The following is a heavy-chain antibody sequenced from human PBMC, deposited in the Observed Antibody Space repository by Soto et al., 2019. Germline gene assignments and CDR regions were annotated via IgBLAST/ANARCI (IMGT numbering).Heavy chain of an antibody. D-gene: IGHD3-10*01. J-gene: IGHJ4*02. Sequence: EVQLVESGGGLVQPGGSLRLSCAASGFTFSSYWMHWVRQAPGKGLVWVSRINSDGSSTTYADSVKGRFTISRDNAKNTLYLQMNSLRAEDTAVYYCARASGSYSYYFDYWGQGTLVIVSS. CDR2: INSDGSST. CDR1: GFTFSSYW. CDR3: ARASGSYSYYFDY. V-gene: IGHV3-74*01.